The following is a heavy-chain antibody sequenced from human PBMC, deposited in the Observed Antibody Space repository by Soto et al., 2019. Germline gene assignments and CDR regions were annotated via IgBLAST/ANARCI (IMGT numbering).Heavy chain of an antibody. V-gene: IGHV1-58*01. CDR2: IIIAGGGT. J-gene: IGHJ3*02. Sequence: QMQVVQSGPEVKRPGTSVKVPCKASGFSFPNSAVQWVRQARGQRLEWIGYIIIAGGGTKYAQNLQGRITITRDMSTSTADMELSSLRSEDTAIYYCAAELYSGGRCCSFDIGGQGTVVTVSS. CDR3: AAELYSGGRCCSFDI. D-gene: IGHD2-15*01. CDR1: GFSFPNSA.